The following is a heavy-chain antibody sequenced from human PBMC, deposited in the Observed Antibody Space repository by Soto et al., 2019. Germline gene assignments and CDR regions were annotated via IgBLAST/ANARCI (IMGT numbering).Heavy chain of an antibody. Sequence: EVQLVESGGDLVQPGGSLRLSCAASGFTFSSSWMHWVRQAPGKGLVWVSRINTDGTRTGYADSVKGRFTTSRDNAKNTLYLQMHRLGAEDTAVYYCARALGRRHRHAFWGQGTLVTVSS. V-gene: IGHV3-74*01. CDR1: GFTFSSSW. CDR2: INTDGTRT. CDR3: ARALGRRHRHAF. D-gene: IGHD1-1*01. J-gene: IGHJ4*02.